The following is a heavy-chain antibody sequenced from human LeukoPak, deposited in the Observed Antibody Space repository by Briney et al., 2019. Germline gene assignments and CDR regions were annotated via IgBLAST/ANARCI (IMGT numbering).Heavy chain of an antibody. CDR1: GFTFSSYD. D-gene: IGHD6-6*01. J-gene: IGHJ4*02. V-gene: IGHV3-23*01. Sequence: GGSLRLSCAASGFTFSSYDMSWVRQAPGKGLEWVSTISGSGGSTYYVASVKGRFTISRDNSKNMLYLQINSLRAEDTAVYYCANFIARAIDYWGQGTLVTVSS. CDR2: ISGSGGST. CDR3: ANFIARAIDY.